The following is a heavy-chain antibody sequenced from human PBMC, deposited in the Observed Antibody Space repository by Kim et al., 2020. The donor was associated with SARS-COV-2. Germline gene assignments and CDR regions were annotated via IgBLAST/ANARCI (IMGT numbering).Heavy chain of an antibody. V-gene: IGHV3-30*01. J-gene: IGHJ4*02. CDR3: ARAMVRGVIDPPLDY. Sequence: DPVKSRYTTSRDNSKNKLYLQMNSMRAEDTAGYYCARAMVRGVIDPPLDYWGQGTLVTVSS. D-gene: IGHD3-10*01.